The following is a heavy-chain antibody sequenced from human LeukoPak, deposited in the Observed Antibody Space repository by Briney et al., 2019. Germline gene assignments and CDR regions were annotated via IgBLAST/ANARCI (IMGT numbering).Heavy chain of an antibody. V-gene: IGHV3-74*01. CDR2: INSDGSNT. D-gene: IGHD4-17*01. Sequence: PGGSLRLSCAASGFTFSSYWMHWVRQAPGKGLVWVSRINSDGSNTSYADSVKGRFTISRDTAKNTLYLQMNSLRAEDTAVYYCARGVPLTVTRARDYWGQGTLVTVSS. CDR1: GFTFSSYW. J-gene: IGHJ4*02. CDR3: ARGVPLTVTRARDY.